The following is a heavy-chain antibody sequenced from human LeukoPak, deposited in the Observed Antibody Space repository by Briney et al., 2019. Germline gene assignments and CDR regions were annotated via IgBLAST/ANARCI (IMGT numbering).Heavy chain of an antibody. CDR2: INWNGGST. Sequence: GGSLRLSCAASGFTFDDYGMSWVRQAPGKGLEWVSGINWNGGSTGYADSVKGRFTISRDNAKNSLYLQMNSLRAEDTALYCAKRGNSGWGGYFQHWGQGTLVTVSS. D-gene: IGHD6-19*01. CDR3: AKRGNSGWGGYFQH. J-gene: IGHJ1*01. CDR1: GFTFDDYG. V-gene: IGHV3-20*01.